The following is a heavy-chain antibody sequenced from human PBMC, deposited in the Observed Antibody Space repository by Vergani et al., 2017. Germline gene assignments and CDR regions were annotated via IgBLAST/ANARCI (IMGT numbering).Heavy chain of an antibody. J-gene: IGHJ4*02. CDR1: GFTFSSYW. Sequence: EVQLVESGGGLVQPGGSLRLSCAASGFTFSSYWMSWVRQAPGKGLEWVANIKQDGSEKYYVDSVKGRFTISRDNAKNSLYLQMNSLRAEDTAVYYCAIGIALYYGDGIGYFDYWGQGTLVTVSS. CDR2: IKQDGSEK. CDR3: AIGIALYYGDGIGYFDY. D-gene: IGHD4-17*01. V-gene: IGHV3-7*01.